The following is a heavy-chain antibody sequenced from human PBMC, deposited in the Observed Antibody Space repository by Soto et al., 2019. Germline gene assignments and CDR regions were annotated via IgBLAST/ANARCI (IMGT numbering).Heavy chain of an antibody. Sequence: PSETLSLTCTVSGGSISSGGYYWSWIRQHPGKGLEWIGYIYYSGSTYYNPSLRSRVTISVDTSKNQFSLKLSSVTAADTAVYYCARFGANCGGDCYPAYYGMDVWGQGTTVTVSS. CDR1: GGSISSGGYY. CDR2: IYYSGST. V-gene: IGHV4-31*03. CDR3: ARFGANCGGDCYPAYYGMDV. J-gene: IGHJ6*02. D-gene: IGHD2-21*02.